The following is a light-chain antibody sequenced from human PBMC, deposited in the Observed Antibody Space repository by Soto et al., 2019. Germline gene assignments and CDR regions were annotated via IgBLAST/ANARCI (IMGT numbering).Light chain of an antibody. CDR3: QSYNNWPSIT. Sequence: DIMMTQSPATLSVSPGERATLSCRASQSVSSNLAWYQQKPGQAPRLLVYAVSTRATGIPARFSGSGSGTDFTLTIDSLQSEDFAIYYCQSYNNWPSITFGLGTRLEIK. CDR2: AVS. V-gene: IGKV3-15*01. J-gene: IGKJ5*01. CDR1: QSVSSN.